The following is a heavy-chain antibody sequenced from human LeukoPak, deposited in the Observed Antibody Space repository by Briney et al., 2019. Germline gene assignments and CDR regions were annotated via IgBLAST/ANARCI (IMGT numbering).Heavy chain of an antibody. J-gene: IGHJ4*02. CDR1: GFTFSSYG. CDR2: IWYDGSNK. V-gene: IGHV3-33*01. CDR3: ARHQRAFDY. Sequence: GGSLRLSCAASGFTFSSYGMHRVRQVPGKGLEWVAVIWYDGSNKYYADSVKGRFTISRDNSKNTLYLQMNSLRAEDTAVYYCARHQRAFDYWGQGTLVTVSS.